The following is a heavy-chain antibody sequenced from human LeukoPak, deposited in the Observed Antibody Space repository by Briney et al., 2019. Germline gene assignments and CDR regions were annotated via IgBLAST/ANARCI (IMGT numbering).Heavy chain of an antibody. J-gene: IGHJ3*02. Sequence: ASVKVSCKASGYTFTSYGISWVRQAPGQGLEWMGWISAYNGNTNYAQKLQGRVTMTTDTSTSTAYMELRSLRSDDTAVYYCARDVGIGEKSTNPSRYDAFDIWGQGTMVTVSS. CDR2: ISAYNGNT. V-gene: IGHV1-18*01. CDR1: GYTFTSYG. CDR3: ARDVGIGEKSTNPSRYDAFDI. D-gene: IGHD2-2*01.